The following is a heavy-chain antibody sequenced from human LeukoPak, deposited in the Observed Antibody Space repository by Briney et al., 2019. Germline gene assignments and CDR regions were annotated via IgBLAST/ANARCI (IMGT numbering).Heavy chain of an antibody. Sequence: SETLSLTCTVSGGSVSSGSDYWSWIRQPPGKGLEWIGYIYYSGSTNYNPSLKSRVTISLDTSKNQFSLKLSSVTAADTAVYYCARGYYDYVWGSYRHGGDHWGQGTLVTVSS. CDR3: ARGYYDYVWGSYRHGGDH. V-gene: IGHV4-61*01. D-gene: IGHD3-16*02. CDR2: IYYSGST. CDR1: GGSVSSGSDY. J-gene: IGHJ4*02.